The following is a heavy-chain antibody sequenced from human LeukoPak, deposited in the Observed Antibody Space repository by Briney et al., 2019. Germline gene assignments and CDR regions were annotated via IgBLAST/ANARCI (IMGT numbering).Heavy chain of an antibody. CDR3: ASTVANDY. V-gene: IGHV3-48*03. CDR2: ISIGGSTI. Sequence: GGSLRLSCAASGFTFSDYEMNWVRQAPGKGLEWVSYISIGGSTIYYADSVKGRFTISRDNTKNSLYLQMNSLRAEDTAVYYCASTVANDYWGQGTLVTVSS. CDR1: GFTFSDYE. J-gene: IGHJ4*02. D-gene: IGHD4-23*01.